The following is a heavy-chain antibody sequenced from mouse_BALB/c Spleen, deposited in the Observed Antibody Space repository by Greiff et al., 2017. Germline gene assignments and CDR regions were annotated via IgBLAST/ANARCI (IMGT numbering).Heavy chain of an antibody. CDR3: ARNYYGSSYWDFDV. D-gene: IGHD1-1*01. CDR2: ISSGSSTI. V-gene: IGHV5-17*02. CDR1: GFTFSSFG. J-gene: IGHJ1*01. Sequence: EVKLVESGGGLVQPGGSRKLSCAASGFTFSSFGMHWVRQAPEKGLEWVAYISSGSSTIYYADTVKGRFTISRDNPKNTLFLQMTSLRSEDTAMYYCARNYYGSSYWDFDVWGAGTTVTVSS.